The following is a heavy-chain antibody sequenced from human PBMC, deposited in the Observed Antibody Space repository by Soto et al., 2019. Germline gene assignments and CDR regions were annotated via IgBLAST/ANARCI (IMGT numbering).Heavy chain of an antibody. Sequence: SVKVSCKASGGTFSSYAISWVRQAPGQGLEWMGGIIPIFGTANYAQKFQGRVTITANESTSTAYMELSSLRSEDTAVYYCASHYGDYVFDYWGQGTLVTVSS. CDR2: IIPIFGTA. CDR3: ASHYGDYVFDY. J-gene: IGHJ4*02. D-gene: IGHD4-17*01. CDR1: GGTFSSYA. V-gene: IGHV1-69*13.